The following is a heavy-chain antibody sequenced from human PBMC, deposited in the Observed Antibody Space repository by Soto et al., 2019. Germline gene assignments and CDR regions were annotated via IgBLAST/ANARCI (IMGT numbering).Heavy chain of an antibody. CDR1: GFTFIDYG. CDR2: IWYDGSNK. CDR3: ARDPLHYDILTGYSPHYFDY. J-gene: IGHJ4*02. D-gene: IGHD3-9*01. V-gene: IGHV3-33*01. Sequence: PGGSLRLPCAASGFTFIDYGMHWVRQAPGKGLEWVAVIWYDGSNKYYAESVKGRFTISRDNSKNTLHLQMNSLRAEDTAVYYCARDPLHYDILTGYSPHYFDYWGQGSLVTVSS.